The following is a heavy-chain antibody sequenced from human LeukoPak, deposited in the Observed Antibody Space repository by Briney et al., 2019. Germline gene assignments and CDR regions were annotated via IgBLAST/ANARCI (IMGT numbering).Heavy chain of an antibody. CDR2: TYYRSKWYH. V-gene: IGHV6-1*01. J-gene: IGHJ4*02. CDR1: GDSVSSKSAA. D-gene: IGHD1-1*01. Sequence: SQTLSLTCAISGDSVSSKSAAWNWIRRSPSRGLEWLGRTYYRSKWYHEYAVSVKSRITINPDTSKNQFSLQLNSVTPEDTAIYYCAILRTASSFDFWGPGTLVTVSS. CDR3: AILRTASSFDF.